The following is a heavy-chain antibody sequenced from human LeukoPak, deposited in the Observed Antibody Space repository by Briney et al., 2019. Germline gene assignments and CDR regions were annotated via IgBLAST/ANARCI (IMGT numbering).Heavy chain of an antibody. V-gene: IGHV4-59*12. CDR2: IYYSGST. CDR3: ARGGCSGGSCSNWFDP. D-gene: IGHD2-15*01. J-gene: IGHJ5*02. Sequence: SETLSLTCTVSGGSISSYYWSWIRQPPGKGLEWIGYIYYSGSTNYNPSLKSRVTISVDTSKNQFSLKLSSVTAADTAVYYCARGGCSGGSCSNWFDPWGQGTLVTVSS. CDR1: GGSISSYY.